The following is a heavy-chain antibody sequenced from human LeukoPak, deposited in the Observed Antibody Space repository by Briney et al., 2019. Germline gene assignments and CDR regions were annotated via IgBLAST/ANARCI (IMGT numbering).Heavy chain of an antibody. Sequence: GSLSLSCAASGFTLSSYWMNWVRQAAGPGVARVGSIKQYGSEKYYVASLKGRFTISRDNAKNSLYLQMNSLRVEDTAVYYCAGGQGWLADSWGQGTLVTVSS. CDR1: GFTLSSYW. V-gene: IGHV3-7*05. CDR3: AGGQGWLADS. CDR2: IKQYGSEK. D-gene: IGHD6-19*01. J-gene: IGHJ5*01.